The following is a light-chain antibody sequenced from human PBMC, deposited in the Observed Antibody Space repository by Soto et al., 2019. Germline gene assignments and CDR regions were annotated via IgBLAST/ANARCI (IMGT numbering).Light chain of an antibody. Sequence: QSVLTQPPSVSGAPGQRVTISCTGSSSNIGPFYDVHWYQQLPGTAPKLLIYDNSNRPSGVPDRFSGSKSGTSASLAITGLQAEDEADYYCQSYDSSLSSWVFGTGTKVTAL. CDR3: QSYDSSLSSWV. J-gene: IGLJ1*01. V-gene: IGLV1-40*01. CDR1: SSNIGPFYD. CDR2: DNS.